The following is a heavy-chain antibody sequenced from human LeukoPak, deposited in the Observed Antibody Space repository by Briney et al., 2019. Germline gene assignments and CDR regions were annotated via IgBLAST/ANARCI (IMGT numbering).Heavy chain of an antibody. J-gene: IGHJ4*02. Sequence: PSETLSLTCTVSGGSISSGGYYWSWIRQHPGKGLEWIGYIYYSGSTYYNPSLKSRVTISVDTSKNQFPLKLSSVTAADTAVYYCAPYCSSTSCRRGAFDYWGQGTLVTVSS. CDR2: IYYSGST. CDR3: APYCSSTSCRRGAFDY. CDR1: GGSISSGGYY. D-gene: IGHD2-2*01. V-gene: IGHV4-31*03.